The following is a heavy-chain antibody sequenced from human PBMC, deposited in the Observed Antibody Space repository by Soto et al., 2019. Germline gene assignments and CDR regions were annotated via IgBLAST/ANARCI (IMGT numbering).Heavy chain of an antibody. Sequence: GASVKVSCKASGYTFTSYDINWVRQATGQGLEWMGWMNPNSGNTGYAQKFQGRATMTRNTSISTAYMELSSLRSEDTAVYYCARRTFAGYDFWSGYYSTYYYYYMDVWGKGTTVTVSS. CDR3: ARRTFAGYDFWSGYYSTYYYYYMDV. D-gene: IGHD3-3*01. CDR1: GYTFTSYD. V-gene: IGHV1-8*01. J-gene: IGHJ6*03. CDR2: MNPNSGNT.